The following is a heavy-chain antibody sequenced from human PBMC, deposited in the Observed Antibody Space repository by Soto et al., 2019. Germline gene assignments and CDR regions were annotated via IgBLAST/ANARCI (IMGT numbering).Heavy chain of an antibody. CDR2: IYYSGST. J-gene: IGHJ4*02. CDR3: ARGRNGLVLD. D-gene: IGHD3-9*01. Sequence: SETLSLTCTVSVGSVSSGNFYWSWIRQPPGKGLEWTGFIYYSGSTNYNPSLKSRVTISVDTSKNQFSLQLSSVTAADTAVYFRARGRNGLVLDGGQGTLGTVS. CDR1: VGSVSSGNFY. V-gene: IGHV4-61*01.